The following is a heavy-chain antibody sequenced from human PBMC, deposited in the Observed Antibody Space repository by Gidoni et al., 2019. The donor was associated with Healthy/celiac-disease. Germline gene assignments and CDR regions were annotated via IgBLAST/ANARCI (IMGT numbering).Heavy chain of an antibody. V-gene: IGHV4-59*01. Sequence: QVQLPESGPGLVKPSETLSLTCTVSGGSISSYYWSWIRQPPGKGLEWIEYIYYSGSTNYNPSRKSRVTISVDTSKNQFSLKLSSVTAADTAVYYCARVPRNYYYMDVWGKGTTVTVSS. J-gene: IGHJ6*03. CDR1: GGSISSYY. CDR3: ARVPRNYYYMDV. CDR2: IYYSGST.